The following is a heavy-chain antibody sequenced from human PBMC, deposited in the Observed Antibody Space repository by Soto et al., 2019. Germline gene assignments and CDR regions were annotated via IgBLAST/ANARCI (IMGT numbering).Heavy chain of an antibody. CDR1: GGTFSSYA. D-gene: IGHD3-3*01. CDR3: ARVTYGQFSPPYYYYYGMDV. Sequence: SVKVSCKDSGGTFSSYAISWVRQAPEQGLEWMGGIIPIFGTANYAQKFQGRVTITADESTSTAYMELSSLRSEDTAVYYCARVTYGQFSPPYYYYYGMDVWGQGTTVTVSS. CDR2: IIPIFGTA. J-gene: IGHJ6*02. V-gene: IGHV1-69*13.